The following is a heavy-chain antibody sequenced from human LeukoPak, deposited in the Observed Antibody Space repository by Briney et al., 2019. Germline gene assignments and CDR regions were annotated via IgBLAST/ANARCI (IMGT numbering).Heavy chain of an antibody. CDR1: GFTFSSYC. Sequence: GGSLRLSCAASGFTFSSYCMHWVRQAPGKGLEWVAVISYDGSNKYYADSVKGRLTISRDNSKNTLYLQMNSLRAEDTAVYYCAKQATLSYYYYYMDVWGKGTTVTVSS. J-gene: IGHJ6*03. CDR2: ISYDGSNK. D-gene: IGHD1-26*01. V-gene: IGHV3-30*18. CDR3: AKQATLSYYYYYMDV.